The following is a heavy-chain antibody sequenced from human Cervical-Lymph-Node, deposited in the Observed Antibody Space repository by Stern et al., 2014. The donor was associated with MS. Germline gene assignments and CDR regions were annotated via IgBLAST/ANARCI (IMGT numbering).Heavy chain of an antibody. CDR3: ARDRRAFLDY. D-gene: IGHD2/OR15-2a*01. V-gene: IGHV3-7*01. Sequence: EVQLLESGRGLVQPGGSLRLSCVASGFSFGTSWMSWVRQPPGRGLEWVANIRQDGYDKFYVDSVKGRFTISRDNARNSLYLQMNSLTVADTAVYYCARDRRAFLDYWGQGTHVAVSS. CDR1: GFSFGTSW. CDR2: IRQDGYDK. J-gene: IGHJ4*02.